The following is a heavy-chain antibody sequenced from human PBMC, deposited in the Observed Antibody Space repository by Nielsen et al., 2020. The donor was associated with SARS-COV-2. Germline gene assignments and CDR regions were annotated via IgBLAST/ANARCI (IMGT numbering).Heavy chain of an antibody. CDR3: AKVGSGYYYSYFDY. J-gene: IGHJ4*02. V-gene: IGHV3-23*01. Sequence: GGSLRLSCAASGFTFSSYAMSWVRQAPGKGLEWVSAISGASTYSAESVKGRFTISRDNSKNTLYLHMNSLRAEDTAVYFCAKVGSGYYYSYFDYWGQGTLVTVSP. D-gene: IGHD3-22*01. CDR1: GFTFSSYA. CDR2: ISGAST.